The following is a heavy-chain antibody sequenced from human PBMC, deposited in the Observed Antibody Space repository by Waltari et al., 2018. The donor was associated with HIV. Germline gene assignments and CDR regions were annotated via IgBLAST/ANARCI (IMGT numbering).Heavy chain of an antibody. CDR1: GVSISSRNW. CDR2: MSQSGDS. Sequence: QVQLQESGPGLVKPSGTLSLTCAVSGVSISSRNWWSWVRQSPGKGLEWIGEMSQSGDSNYKPSLESRVTISIDESENKFALKVTAVTAADTAIYYCARGPTPGGSYRYLDHNWFDPWGQGTLVTVSS. J-gene: IGHJ5*02. CDR3: ARGPTPGGSYRYLDHNWFDP. D-gene: IGHD1-26*01. V-gene: IGHV4-4*02.